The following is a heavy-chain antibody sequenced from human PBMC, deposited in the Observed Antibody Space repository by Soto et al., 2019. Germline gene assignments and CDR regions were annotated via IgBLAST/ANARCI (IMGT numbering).Heavy chain of an antibody. J-gene: IGHJ4*02. CDR2: ISGSGSCT. CDR1: GFTFSSYA. V-gene: IGHV3-23*01. Sequence: GGSLRLSCAASGFTFSSYAMSWVRQAPGKGLEWVSAISGSGSCTYYADPVKGRFTISRDNSKNRLYLQMNSLRAEDRAVSYCAKVDPSYDILTGYYDYWGQGTLVTVSS. CDR3: AKVDPSYDILTGYYDY. D-gene: IGHD3-9*01.